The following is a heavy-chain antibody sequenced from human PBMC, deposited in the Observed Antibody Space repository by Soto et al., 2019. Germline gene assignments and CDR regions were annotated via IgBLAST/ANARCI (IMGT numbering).Heavy chain of an antibody. J-gene: IGHJ4*02. V-gene: IGHV3-30*18. CDR2: ISYDGSNK. CDR1: GFTFSSYG. Sequence: PGGSLRLSCAASGFTFSSYGMHWVRQAPGKGLEWVAVISYDGSNKYYADSVKGRFTISRDNSKNTLYLQMNSLRAEDTAVYYCAKDGYYFDYWGQGTLVTVSS. CDR3: AKDGYYFDY.